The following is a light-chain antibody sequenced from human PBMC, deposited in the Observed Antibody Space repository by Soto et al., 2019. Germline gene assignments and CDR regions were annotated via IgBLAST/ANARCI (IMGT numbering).Light chain of an antibody. V-gene: IGKV1-39*01. CDR1: QSISNY. J-gene: IGKJ1*01. Sequence: IQMTQSPSSLSASLEDRAIITCRASQSISNYLDWYQQKPGKAPKLLIYAASSLQSGVPSRFSGSRSGTEFTLTISSLQPEDFATYYCQQSYSSPRTFGQGTKVDIK. CDR3: QQSYSSPRT. CDR2: AAS.